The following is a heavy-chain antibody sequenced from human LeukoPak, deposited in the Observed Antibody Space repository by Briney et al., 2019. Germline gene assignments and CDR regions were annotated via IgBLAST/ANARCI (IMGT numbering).Heavy chain of an antibody. CDR2: IDWDDDK. D-gene: IGHD1-14*01. J-gene: IGHJ4*02. Sequence: TLSLTCTVSGGSISSYYWSWIRQPPGKALEWLARIDWDDDKYYSTSLKTRLTISKDTSKNQVVLTMTNMDPVDTATYYCARSDRGVLFDYWGQGTLVTVSS. V-gene: IGHV2-70*11. CDR1: GGSISSYY. CDR3: ARSDRGVLFDY.